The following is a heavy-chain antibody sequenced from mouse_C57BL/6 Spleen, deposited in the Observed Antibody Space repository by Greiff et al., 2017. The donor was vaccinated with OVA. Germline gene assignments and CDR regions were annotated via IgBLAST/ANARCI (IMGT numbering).Heavy chain of an antibody. Sequence: ESGPGLVKPSQSLSLTCSVTGYSITSGYYWNWIRQFPGNKLEWMGYISYDGSNNYNPSLKNRISITRDTSKNQFFLKLNSVTTEDTATYYCARDYGGAYWGQGTLVTVSA. CDR2: ISYDGSN. CDR3: ARDYGGAY. J-gene: IGHJ3*01. CDR1: GYSITSGYY. D-gene: IGHD1-1*01. V-gene: IGHV3-6*01.